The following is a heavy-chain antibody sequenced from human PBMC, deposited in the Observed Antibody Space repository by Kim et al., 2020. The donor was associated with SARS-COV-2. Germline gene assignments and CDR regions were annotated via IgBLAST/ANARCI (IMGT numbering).Heavy chain of an antibody. D-gene: IGHD2-2*02. CDR2: ISSSSSYI. CDR1: GFTFSSYS. Sequence: GGSLRLSCAASGFTFSSYSMNWVRQAPGKGLEWVSSISSSSSYIYYADSVKGRFTISRDNAKNSLYLQMNSLRAEDTAVYYCARELDIVVVPAATPFDYWGQGTLVTVSS. J-gene: IGHJ4*02. V-gene: IGHV3-21*01. CDR3: ARELDIVVVPAATPFDY.